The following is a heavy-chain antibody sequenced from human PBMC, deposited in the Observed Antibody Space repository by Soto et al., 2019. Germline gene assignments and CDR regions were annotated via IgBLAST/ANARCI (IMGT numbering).Heavy chain of an antibody. V-gene: IGHV1-69*01. Sequence: QVQLVQSGAEVKKPGSSVKVSCKASGGTFSSYAISWVRQAPGQGLEWMGGIIPIFGTANYAQKFQGRVTITADESTSTAYMELSSLRSEDTAVYYCARGGDIVVVTSMDVWGQGTTVTVSS. D-gene: IGHD2-21*02. CDR2: IIPIFGTA. J-gene: IGHJ6*02. CDR1: GGTFSSYA. CDR3: ARGGDIVVVTSMDV.